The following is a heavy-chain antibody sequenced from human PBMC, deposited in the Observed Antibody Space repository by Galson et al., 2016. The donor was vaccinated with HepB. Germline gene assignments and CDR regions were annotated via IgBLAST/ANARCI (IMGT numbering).Heavy chain of an antibody. J-gene: IGHJ3*02. D-gene: IGHD2-21*02. CDR1: GASINSGIYY. Sequence: TLSLTCTVSGASINSGIYYLNWIRQPAGKGLEWIGSIYTSGSTLYSPSLKRRVTMSLDTSMNQVSLKMSSVTAADTAIYYCAGDLGMVGTARGAFDTWGQGTMVIVSS. V-gene: IGHV4-61*02. CDR3: AGDLGMVGTARGAFDT. CDR2: IYTSGST.